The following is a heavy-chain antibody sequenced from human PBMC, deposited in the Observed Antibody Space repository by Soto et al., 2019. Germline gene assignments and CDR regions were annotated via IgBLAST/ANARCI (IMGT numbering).Heavy chain of an antibody. CDR3: ATLSNDFWSGPNNWFDP. CDR1: GYTLTELS. J-gene: IGHJ5*02. CDR2: FDPEDGET. D-gene: IGHD3-3*01. V-gene: IGHV1-24*01. Sequence: SVKVSCKVSGYTLTELSMHWVRQAPGKGLEWMGGFDPEDGETIYAQKFQGRVTMTEDTSTDTAYMELSSLRSEDTAVYYCATLSNDFWSGPNNWFDPWGQGTLVTVSS.